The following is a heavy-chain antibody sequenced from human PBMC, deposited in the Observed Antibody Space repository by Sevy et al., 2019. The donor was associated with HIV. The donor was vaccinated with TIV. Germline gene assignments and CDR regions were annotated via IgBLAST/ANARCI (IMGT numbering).Heavy chain of an antibody. J-gene: IGHJ4*02. V-gene: IGHV3-21*01. CDR2: ISSSSSYI. D-gene: IGHD1-26*01. Sequence: GSSLRLSCAASGFSFITYSMNWVRQAPGRGLEWVSSISSSSSYIYYADSVRGRFTISRDNAKNSLYLQMNSLRAEDTAVYYCARANSGLDYWGQGTQVTVSS. CDR3: ARANSGLDY. CDR1: GFSFITYS.